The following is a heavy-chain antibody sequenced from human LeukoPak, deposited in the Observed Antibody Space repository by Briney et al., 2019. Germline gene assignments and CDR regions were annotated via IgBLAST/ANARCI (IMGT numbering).Heavy chain of an antibody. D-gene: IGHD3-10*01. CDR1: GHTFTSYG. CDR3: ARVGGSGSHNWFDP. CDR2: ISAYNGNT. J-gene: IGHJ5*02. Sequence: ASVKVSCKASGHTFTSYGISWVRQAPGQGLEWMGWISAYNGNTNYAQKLQGRVTMTTDTSTSTDYMELRSLRSDDTAVYYCARVGGSGSHNWFDPWGQGTLVTVSS. V-gene: IGHV1-18*04.